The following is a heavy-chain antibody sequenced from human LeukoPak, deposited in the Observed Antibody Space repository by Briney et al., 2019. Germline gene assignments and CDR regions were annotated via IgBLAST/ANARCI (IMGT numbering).Heavy chain of an antibody. J-gene: IGHJ4*02. V-gene: IGHV3-23*01. CDR3: AKDPEATIFFELCDS. CDR1: GFTFSSYA. CDR2: ISGSGGSK. D-gene: IGHD3-9*01. Sequence: GGSLRPSCAASGFTFSSYAMSWVRQAPGKGLEWVSAISGSGGSKYYADSVRGRFTISRDNSKNTLYLQMNSLRVEDTAVYYCAKDPEATIFFELCDSWGQGTLVTVSS.